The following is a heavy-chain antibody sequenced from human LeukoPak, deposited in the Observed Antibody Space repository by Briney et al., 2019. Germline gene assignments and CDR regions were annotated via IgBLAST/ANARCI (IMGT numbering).Heavy chain of an antibody. CDR2: INHSGST. Sequence: PSETMSLTSAVYGGSFSGYYWSWIRQPPGKGLEWIGEINHSGSTNYNPSLKSRVTISVDTSKNQFSLKLSSVTAAETAVYYCATEGGMGRGVIYYWGQGTLVTVSS. CDR1: GGSFSGYY. CDR3: ATEGGMGRGVIYY. J-gene: IGHJ4*02. D-gene: IGHD3-10*01. V-gene: IGHV4-34*01.